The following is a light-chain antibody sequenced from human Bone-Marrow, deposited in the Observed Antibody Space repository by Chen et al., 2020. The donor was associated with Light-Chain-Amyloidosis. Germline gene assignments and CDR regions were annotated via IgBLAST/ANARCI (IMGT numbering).Light chain of an antibody. CDR1: NIGSTS. Sequence: SYVLTQPSSGSVAPGQTATMACGGNNIGSTSVHWYQQTPGQAPLLVVYDDSDRPSGIPARLSGSNSGNTATLTISRVEAGDEAYYYCQVWDRSSDRPVFGGGTKLTVL. V-gene: IGLV3-21*02. J-gene: IGLJ3*02. CDR3: QVWDRSSDRPV. CDR2: DDS.